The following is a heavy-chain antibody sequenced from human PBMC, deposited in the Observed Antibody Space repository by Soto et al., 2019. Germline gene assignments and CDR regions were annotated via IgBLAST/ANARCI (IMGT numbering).Heavy chain of an antibody. D-gene: IGHD1-26*01. CDR2: IYYSGST. Sequence: WTWIRQHPGKGLEWIGYIYYSGSTYYNPSLKSRVTISVDTSKNQFSLKLSSVTAADTAVYYCARGVLAGATSFDYWGQGTLVTVSS. CDR3: ARGVLAGATSFDY. J-gene: IGHJ4*02. V-gene: IGHV4-31*02.